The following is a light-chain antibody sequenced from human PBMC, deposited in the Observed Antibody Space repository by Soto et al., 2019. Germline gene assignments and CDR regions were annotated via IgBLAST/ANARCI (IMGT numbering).Light chain of an antibody. CDR1: QSISSSY. V-gene: IGKV3-20*01. CDR2: AAS. Sequence: EIVLTQSPGTLSLSPGERATLSCRASQSISSSYLAWYQQKPGQAPRLLIYAASSRATGIPDRFSGSGSGTDFTLTISRLEPEDFAVYXXQQYGSSSYTFGQGTQLEIK. CDR3: QQYGSSSYT. J-gene: IGKJ2*01.